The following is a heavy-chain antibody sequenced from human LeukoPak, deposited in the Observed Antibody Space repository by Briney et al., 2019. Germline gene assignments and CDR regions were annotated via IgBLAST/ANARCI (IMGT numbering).Heavy chain of an antibody. CDR2: TRDDGSKN. D-gene: IGHD2-15*01. Sequence: GGSLTLSCAASGFTFRSYGMHWVRQAPGKGLEWVAYTRDDGSKNWYGDSVKGRFTTSRDNPKNTLYLQMKSLRGEDTAVYYCTNGDCRGGRCSSGAYWGQGTLVTVSS. CDR1: GFTFRSYG. V-gene: IGHV3-30*02. J-gene: IGHJ4*02. CDR3: TNGDCRGGRCSSGAY.